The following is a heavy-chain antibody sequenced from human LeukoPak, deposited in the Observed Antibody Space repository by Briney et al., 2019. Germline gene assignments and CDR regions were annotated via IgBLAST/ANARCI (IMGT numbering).Heavy chain of an antibody. CDR2: INHSGST. J-gene: IGHJ4*02. CDR3: ARSLPARIAAAGNFIDY. CDR1: GGSFSGYY. V-gene: IGHV4-34*01. D-gene: IGHD6-13*01. Sequence: SETLSLTCAVYGGSFSGYYWSWIRQPPGKGLEWIGEINHSGSTNYNPSLKSRVTIPVDTSKNQFSLKLSSVTAADTAVYYCARSLPARIAAAGNFIDYWGQGTLVTVSS.